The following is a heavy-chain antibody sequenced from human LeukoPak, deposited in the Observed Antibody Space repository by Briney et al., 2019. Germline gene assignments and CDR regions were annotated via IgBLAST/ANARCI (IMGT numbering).Heavy chain of an antibody. V-gene: IGHV4-59*11. J-gene: IGHJ4*02. CDR2: IYYSGST. CDR3: ARVSVLWFGELSHFDY. Sequence: SETLSLTCTVSGGSISSHYWSCIRQPPGKGLEWIGYIYYSGSTNYNPPLKSRVTISVDTSKNQFSLKLSSVTAADTAVYYCARVSVLWFGELSHFDYWGQGTLVTVSS. CDR1: GGSISSHY. D-gene: IGHD3-10*01.